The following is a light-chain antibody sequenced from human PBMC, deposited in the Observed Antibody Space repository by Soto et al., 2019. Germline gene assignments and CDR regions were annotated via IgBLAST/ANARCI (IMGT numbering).Light chain of an antibody. CDR3: LQYSTYPLT. Sequence: DIQMTQSPSTLSASVGDRVTITCRASQSISNWLAWYQQKPGKAPKFLIYKASNLESGVPSRFSGGGSGTEFPLTISSLQPDDFATYYCLQYSTYPLTFGGGTKVEIK. V-gene: IGKV1-5*03. CDR2: KAS. J-gene: IGKJ4*01. CDR1: QSISNW.